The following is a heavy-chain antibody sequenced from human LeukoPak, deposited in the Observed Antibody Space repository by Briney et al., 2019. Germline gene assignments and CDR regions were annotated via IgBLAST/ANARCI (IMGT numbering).Heavy chain of an antibody. CDR3: ARATGSGRKPFDY. CDR2: INPSGGTT. V-gene: IGHV1-46*01. Sequence: ASVKVSCKASGYTFINYYMHWVRQAPGQGLEWMGIINPSGGTTSYAQNFQGRVTMTRDTSTSTAYMELSRLRSDDTAAYYCARATGSGRKPFDYWGQGTLVTVSS. J-gene: IGHJ4*02. D-gene: IGHD3-10*01. CDR1: GYTFINYY.